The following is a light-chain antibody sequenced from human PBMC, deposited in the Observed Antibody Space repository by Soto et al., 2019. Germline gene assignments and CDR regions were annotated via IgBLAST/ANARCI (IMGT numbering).Light chain of an antibody. J-gene: IGKJ4*01. Sequence: DIQLTQSPSFLSASVGDRVTITCRTSPDIRSYLAWYQQKPGKAPQLLISAASTLQSGGPSRFSGSGSGTEFTLTISSLQPEDFATDYCQQLKSYPLSFGGGTKVEI. CDR1: PDIRSY. V-gene: IGKV1-9*01. CDR2: AAS. CDR3: QQLKSYPLS.